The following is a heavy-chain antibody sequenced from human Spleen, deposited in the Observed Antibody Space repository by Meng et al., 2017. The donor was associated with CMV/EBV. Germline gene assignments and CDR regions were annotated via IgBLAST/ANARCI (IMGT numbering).Heavy chain of an antibody. J-gene: IGHJ4*02. Sequence: GESLKISCAASGFSFGAYSMTWVRQAPGKGLEWLSYISRTGSTIYYADSVKGRFTISRDNAKNSLYLQMNSLRAEDTAVYYCGRLTSGPFALRYVSSASYYYPDYWGQGTLVTSPQ. CDR1: GFSFGAYS. CDR3: GRLTSGPFALRYVSSASYYYPDY. CDR2: ISRTGSTI. V-gene: IGHV3-48*04. D-gene: IGHD3-22*01.